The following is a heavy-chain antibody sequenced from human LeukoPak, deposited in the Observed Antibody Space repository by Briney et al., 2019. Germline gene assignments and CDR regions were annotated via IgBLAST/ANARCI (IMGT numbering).Heavy chain of an antibody. Sequence: SETLSLTCTVSVGSISSHSWSWIRQTPGKRLEWIGYIYTSGSTNYNPSLKSRVTISVDTSKNQFSLKLSSVTAADTAVYYCARFGYRTPNWFDPWGQGTLVTVSS. V-gene: IGHV4-4*09. D-gene: IGHD3-22*01. CDR2: IYTSGST. CDR1: VGSISSHS. J-gene: IGHJ5*02. CDR3: ARFGYRTPNWFDP.